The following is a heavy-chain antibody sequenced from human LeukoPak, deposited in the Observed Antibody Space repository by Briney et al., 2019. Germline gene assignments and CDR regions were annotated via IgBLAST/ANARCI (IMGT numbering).Heavy chain of an antibody. Sequence: GGSLRLSCAASGFTFSSDAMSWVRQAPGKGLEWVSAISGSGGSTYYADSVKGRFTISRDNSKNTLYLQMNSLRAEDTAVYYCARVGYISGWYPFDFWGLGTLVIVSS. CDR1: GFTFSSDA. CDR3: ARVGYISGWYPFDF. V-gene: IGHV3-23*01. CDR2: ISGSGGST. D-gene: IGHD6-19*01. J-gene: IGHJ4*02.